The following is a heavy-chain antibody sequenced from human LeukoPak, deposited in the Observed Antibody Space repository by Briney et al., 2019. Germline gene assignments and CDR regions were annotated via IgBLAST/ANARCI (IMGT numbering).Heavy chain of an antibody. CDR1: GFTFSTYA. CDR2: ISYDGSNK. Sequence: GGSLRLSCAASGFTFSTYAMHWVRQAPGRGLEWVAVISYDGSNKYYADSVKGRFTISRDNSKNTLYLQMNSLRAEDTALYYCAKDSGYSYGYGLDYWGQGTLVTVSS. D-gene: IGHD5-18*01. V-gene: IGHV3-30-3*01. J-gene: IGHJ4*02. CDR3: AKDSGYSYGYGLDY.